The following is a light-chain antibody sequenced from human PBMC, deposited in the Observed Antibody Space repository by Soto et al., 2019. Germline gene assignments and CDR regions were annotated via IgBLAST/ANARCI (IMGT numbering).Light chain of an antibody. J-gene: IGLJ2*01. CDR1: SSNIGAGYD. V-gene: IGLV1-40*01. CDR3: QSYDISLSVVV. Sequence: QSVLTQPPSVSGAPGQRVTISCTGSSSNIGAGYDVHWYQQLPGTAPKLLIYGNNNQPSGVPDRFSGSKSGTSASLAITGLQAEDEADYYCQSYDISLSVVVFGGGTKLTVL. CDR2: GNN.